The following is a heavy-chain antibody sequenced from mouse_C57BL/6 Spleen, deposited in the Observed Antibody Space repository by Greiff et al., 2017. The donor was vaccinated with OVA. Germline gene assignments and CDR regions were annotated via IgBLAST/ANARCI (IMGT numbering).Heavy chain of an antibody. CDR3: ARRGANDGYSYAMDY. CDR1: GYTFTNYW. V-gene: IGHV1-63*01. D-gene: IGHD2-3*01. J-gene: IGHJ4*01. CDR2: IYPGGGYT. Sequence: QVQLQQSGAELVRPGTSVKMSCKASGYTFTNYWIGWAKQRPGHGLEWIGDIYPGGGYTNYNEKFKGKATLTADKSSSTAYMQFSSLTSEDSAIYYCARRGANDGYSYAMDYWGQGTSVTVSS.